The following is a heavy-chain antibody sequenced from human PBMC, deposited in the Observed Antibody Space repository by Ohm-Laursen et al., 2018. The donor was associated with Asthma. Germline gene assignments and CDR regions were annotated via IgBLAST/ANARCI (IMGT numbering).Heavy chain of an antibody. V-gene: IGHV3-30*03. CDR2: ISYDGSNK. CDR3: ARDPHPGPTVTTGFDY. CDR1: GFTFSSYG. Sequence: SLRLSCAASGFTFSSYGMHWVRQAPGKGLEWVAVISYDGSNKYYADSVKGRFTISRDNSKNTLYLQMNSLRAEDTAVYYCARDPHPGPTVTTGFDYWGQGTLVTVSS. D-gene: IGHD4-17*01. J-gene: IGHJ4*02.